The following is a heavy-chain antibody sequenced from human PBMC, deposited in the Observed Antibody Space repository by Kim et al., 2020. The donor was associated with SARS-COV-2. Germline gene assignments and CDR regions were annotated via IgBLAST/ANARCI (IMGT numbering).Heavy chain of an antibody. CDR2: IYYSGST. D-gene: IGHD6-13*01. V-gene: IGHV4-31*03. J-gene: IGHJ5*02. Sequence: SETLSLTCTVSGGSISSGGYYWSWIRQYPGKGLEWIGYIYYSGSTYYNPSLKSRVTISVDTSKNQFSLKLSSVTAADTAVYYCARQVPPRITSIGTFDPWGQGTLVTVSS. CDR3: ARQVPPRITSIGTFDP. CDR1: GGSISSGGYY.